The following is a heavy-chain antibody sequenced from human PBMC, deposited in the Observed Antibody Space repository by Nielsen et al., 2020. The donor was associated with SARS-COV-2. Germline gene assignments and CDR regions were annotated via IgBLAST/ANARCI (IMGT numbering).Heavy chain of an antibody. Sequence: SETLSLTCTVSGGSIRHTNYYWGWIRQPPGKRLEWIGSVYYTGRTSYTPSLRSRVTIFEDTSRNQFSLKLTSLTAADTAVYYCASIRSYYYMDVWGEGTSVTVSS. V-gene: IGHV4-39*01. J-gene: IGHJ6*03. CDR3: ASIRSYYYMDV. D-gene: IGHD3-3*02. CDR2: VYYTGRT. CDR1: GGSIRHTNYY.